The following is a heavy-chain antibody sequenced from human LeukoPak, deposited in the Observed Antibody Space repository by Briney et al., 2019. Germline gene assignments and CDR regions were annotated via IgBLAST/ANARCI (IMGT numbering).Heavy chain of an antibody. Sequence: SETLSLTCTVSGGSISSYYWSWIRQPPGKGLEWIGYLYYSGSTNYNPSLKSRVTISVDTSKNQFSLKLSSVTAADTAVYYCARAFSGYDSWGISTVTPYYFDYWGQGTLVTVSS. J-gene: IGHJ4*02. CDR1: GGSISSYY. CDR3: ARAFSGYDSWGISTVTPYYFDY. D-gene: IGHD5-12*01. CDR2: LYYSGST. V-gene: IGHV4-59*01.